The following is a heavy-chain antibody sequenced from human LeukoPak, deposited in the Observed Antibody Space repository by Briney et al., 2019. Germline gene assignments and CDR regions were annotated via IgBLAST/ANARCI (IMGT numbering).Heavy chain of an antibody. CDR3: ARTVGYLDAFDI. CDR1: GFTFSSYS. CDR2: ISSSSSYI. D-gene: IGHD3-16*02. Sequence: GGSLRLSCAASGFTFSSYSMNWVRQAPGKGLEWVSSISSSSSYIFYADSVKGRFTISRDNAKNSLYLQMNSLRAEDTAVYYCARTVGYLDAFDIWGQGTMVTVSS. J-gene: IGHJ3*02. V-gene: IGHV3-21*01.